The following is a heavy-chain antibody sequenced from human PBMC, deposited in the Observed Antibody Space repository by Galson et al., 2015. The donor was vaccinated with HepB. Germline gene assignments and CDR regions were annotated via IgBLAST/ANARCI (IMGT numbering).Heavy chain of an antibody. CDR2: IIPSGGVT. CDR1: GYSFTSRY. J-gene: IGHJ4*02. D-gene: IGHD3-16*01. Sequence: SVKVSCKASGYSFTSRYIHWVRQAPGQGLEWMGRIIPSGGVTIYAQKFQGRVTVTRDTSTSTVYLELSSLRFEDTAVYYCATDGGHHDLDYWGQGTLVTVSS. CDR3: ATDGGHHDLDY. V-gene: IGHV1-46*01.